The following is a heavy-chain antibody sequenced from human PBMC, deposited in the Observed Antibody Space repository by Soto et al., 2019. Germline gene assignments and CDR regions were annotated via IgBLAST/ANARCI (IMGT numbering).Heavy chain of an antibody. V-gene: IGHV4-59*12. J-gene: IGHJ4*02. CDR1: GGSISSYY. D-gene: IGHD2-2*01. CDR3: ARGRLVPAVNFDY. Sequence: PSETLSRTCTVSGGSISSYYWSWIRQPPGKGLEWIGYIYYSGSTNYNPSLKGRVTISVDTSKNQFSLKVNSVTAADTAVYYCARGRLVPAVNFDYWGQRALVTVPS. CDR2: IYYSGST.